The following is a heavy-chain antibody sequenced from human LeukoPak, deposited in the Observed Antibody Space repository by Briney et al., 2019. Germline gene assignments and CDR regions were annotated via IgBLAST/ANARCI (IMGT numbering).Heavy chain of an antibody. CDR1: GYTFRTYT. CDR3: AKGPRYSED. Sequence: GGSLRLSCAASGYTFRTYTMRWVRQAPGRGLEWVSAISGSGGNTYYLDSVKGRFTISRDNSKNTLYLQMNSLRADDTAVDYCAKGPRYSEDWGQGTLVTVSS. V-gene: IGHV3-23*01. J-gene: IGHJ4*02. D-gene: IGHD3-9*01. CDR2: ISGSGGNT.